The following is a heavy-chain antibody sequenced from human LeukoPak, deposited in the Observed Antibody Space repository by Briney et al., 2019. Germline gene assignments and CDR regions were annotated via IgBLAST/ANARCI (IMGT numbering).Heavy chain of an antibody. CDR1: GFSFSSYA. J-gene: IGHJ6*02. CDR2: ISYDGSNK. CDR3: AKDQAAAGTLYYYYYGMDV. D-gene: IGHD6-13*01. Sequence: PGGSLRLSCAASGFSFSSYAMHWVRQAPGKGPEWVAVISYDGSNKYYADSVKGRFTISRDNSKNTLYLQMNSLRAEDTAVYYCAKDQAAAGTLYYYYYGMDVWGQGTTVTVSS. V-gene: IGHV3-30*04.